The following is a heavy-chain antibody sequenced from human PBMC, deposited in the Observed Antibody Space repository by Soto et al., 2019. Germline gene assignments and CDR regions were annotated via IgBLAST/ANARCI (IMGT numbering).Heavy chain of an antibody. CDR2: IKSKTDGGTT. J-gene: IGHJ4*02. V-gene: IGHV3-15*01. D-gene: IGHD3-3*01. Sequence: GGSLRLSCTASGFTFSYSGMTWVRQTPGKGLEWVGRIKSKTDGGTTDYAAPVKGRFTISRDDSKNTLYLQMNSLKTEDTAVYYCTTDRGYDFWSGYYGQYYFDYWGQGTLVTVSS. CDR1: GFTFSYSG. CDR3: TTDRGYDFWSGYYGQYYFDY.